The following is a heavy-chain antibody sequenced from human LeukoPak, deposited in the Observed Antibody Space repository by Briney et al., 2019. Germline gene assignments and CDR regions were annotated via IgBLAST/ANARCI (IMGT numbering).Heavy chain of an antibody. CDR2: ISGSGGST. CDR3: ARGKGIAVSSFDY. J-gene: IGHJ4*02. D-gene: IGHD6-19*01. Sequence: QPGGSLRLSCAASGFTFSSYAMSWVRQVPGKGLEWVSGISGSGGSTYYADSVKGRCTISRDNSKNTLSLQMNSLRAEDTALYYCARGKGIAVSSFDYWGQGTLVTVSS. CDR1: GFTFSSYA. V-gene: IGHV3-23*01.